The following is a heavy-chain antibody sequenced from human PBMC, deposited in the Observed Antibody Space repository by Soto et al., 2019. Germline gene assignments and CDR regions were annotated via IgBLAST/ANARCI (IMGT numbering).Heavy chain of an antibody. CDR2: ISYDGSNK. CDR3: ARAVGRAGLSFDY. Sequence: QVQLVESGGGVVQPGRSLRLSCAASGFTFSSYAMHWVRQAPGKGLEWVAVISYDGSNKYYADSVKGRYTISRDNSKNTLYLQMNSLRAEDTAVDYCARAVGRAGLSFDYWGQGTLVTVSS. CDR1: GFTFSSYA. J-gene: IGHJ4*02. V-gene: IGHV3-30-3*01.